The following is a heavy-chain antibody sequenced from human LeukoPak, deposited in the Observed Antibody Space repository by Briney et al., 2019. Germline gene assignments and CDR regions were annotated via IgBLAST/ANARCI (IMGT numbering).Heavy chain of an antibody. CDR1: GFTLSSYW. J-gene: IGHJ4*02. Sequence: GGSLRLSCAASGFTLSSYWMSWVRQAPGKGLEWVANIKQDGSEKYYVDSVKGRFTISRDNAKNSLYLQMNSLRAEDTAVYYCARGLRWGILTDYWGQGTLVTVSS. V-gene: IGHV3-7*03. D-gene: IGHD4-23*01. CDR2: IKQDGSEK. CDR3: ARGLRWGILTDY.